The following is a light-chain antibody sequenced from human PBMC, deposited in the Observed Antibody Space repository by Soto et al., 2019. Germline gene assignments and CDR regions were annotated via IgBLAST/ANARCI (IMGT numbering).Light chain of an antibody. CDR3: TSYTNSDSWV. J-gene: IGLJ3*02. CDR1: SSDVGSYNR. Sequence: QSVLTQPPSVSGSPGQSVTISCTGTSSDVGSYNRVSWYQQPPGKAPQLIISEVSNRPSGISDRFSGSKSGNMASLTISGLQAEDEADYYCTSYTNSDSWVFGGGTKVTVL. CDR2: EVS. V-gene: IGLV2-18*02.